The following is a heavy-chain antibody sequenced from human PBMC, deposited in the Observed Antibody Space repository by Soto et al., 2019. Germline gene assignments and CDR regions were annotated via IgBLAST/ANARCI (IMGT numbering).Heavy chain of an antibody. D-gene: IGHD1-26*01. CDR2: TYRRSISYN. Sequence: SQTLSLTCAISGDSVSSNSVSWNLIRQSPSRGLEWLGRTYRRSISYNKDVPSVKSRITINPDTSKNQFSLQLNSVTAEDTAIYFCARGKYSGFDIWGQGTMVTV. J-gene: IGHJ3*02. CDR1: GDSVSSNSVS. V-gene: IGHV6-1*01. CDR3: ARGKYSGFDI.